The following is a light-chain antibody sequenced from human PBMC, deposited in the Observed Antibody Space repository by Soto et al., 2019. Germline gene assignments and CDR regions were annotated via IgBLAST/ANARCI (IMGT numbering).Light chain of an antibody. CDR3: QQYTSYSRA. CDR2: DAS. V-gene: IGKV1-5*01. Sequence: DIQMTQSPSSLSASVGDRVTITCRASQSITRFLAWYQQKPGKVPKLLIYDASNLGSGVPSRFSGSGSGTDFTLTISGLQPDDFTTYYCQQYTSYSRAFGQGTKVDIK. J-gene: IGKJ1*01. CDR1: QSITRF.